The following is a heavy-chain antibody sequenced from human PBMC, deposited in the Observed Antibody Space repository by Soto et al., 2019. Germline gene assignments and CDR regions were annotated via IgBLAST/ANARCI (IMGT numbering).Heavy chain of an antibody. CDR1: GGSFSGYY. J-gene: IGHJ4*02. D-gene: IGHD1-26*01. CDR3: ARRGGSSPFDY. CDR2: INHSGST. Sequence: SETLSLTCAVYGGSFSGYYWSWIRQPPGKGLEWIGEINHSGSTNYNPSLKSRVTISVDTSKNQFSLKLSSVTAADMAVYYCARRGGSSPFDYWGQGTLVTVSS. V-gene: IGHV4-34*01.